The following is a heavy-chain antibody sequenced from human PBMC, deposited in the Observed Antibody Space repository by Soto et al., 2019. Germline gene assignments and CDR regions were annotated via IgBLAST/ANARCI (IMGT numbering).Heavy chain of an antibody. CDR1: GFSFSDYA. V-gene: IGHV3-23*01. D-gene: IGHD3-22*01. CDR3: AKGPDGSGYYHNWFDY. J-gene: IGHJ5*01. CDR2: ISRTGDSA. Sequence: EVHLLESGGALVQPGGSLTLSCAASGFSFSDYAMSWVRQAPGKGLEWVSSISRTGDSAYYADSVKGRLAISRDRSKNGWSRQMNSLRFEDTDVYYLAKGPDGSGYYHNWFDYWGQGTLITVSS.